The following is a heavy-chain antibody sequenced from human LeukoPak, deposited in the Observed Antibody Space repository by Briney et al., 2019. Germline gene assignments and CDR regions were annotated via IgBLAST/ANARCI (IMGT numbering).Heavy chain of an antibody. V-gene: IGHV3-23*01. J-gene: IGHJ4*02. CDR1: GFTFSSYA. CDR3: AKPRILYYCSSTSCHEGGFDC. CDR2: ISGSGVST. Sequence: GGSLRLSCAASGFTFSSYAMSWVRQAPGKGLAWASAISGSGVSTYYADSVKGRFTISRDNSKNTLYLQMNSLRAEDTAVYYCAKPRILYYCSSTSCHEGGFDCWGQGTLVTVSS. D-gene: IGHD2-2*01.